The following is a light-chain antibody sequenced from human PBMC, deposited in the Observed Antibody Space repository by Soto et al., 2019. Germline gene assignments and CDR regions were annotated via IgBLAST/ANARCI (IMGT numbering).Light chain of an antibody. Sequence: SYELTQPPSVSVAPGQTARITCGGNNIGRKSVHWYQQKPGQAPVLVVYDDGDRPSGIPERFSGSNSGNTATLIISRVEAGDEADYYCQVWDCSGDHPGVFGTGTKLTVL. J-gene: IGLJ1*01. CDR3: QVWDCSGDHPGV. CDR1: NIGRKS. CDR2: DDG. V-gene: IGLV3-21*02.